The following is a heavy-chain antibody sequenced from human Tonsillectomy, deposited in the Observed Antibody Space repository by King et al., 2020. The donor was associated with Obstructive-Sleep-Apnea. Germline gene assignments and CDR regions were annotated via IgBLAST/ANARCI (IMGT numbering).Heavy chain of an antibody. CDR3: ARVGYYYDSSGYLLFDY. Sequence: VQLVESGGGLVKPGGSLSLSCAASGFTFSDYYMSWIRQAPGKGLEWVSYISSSSSYTNYADSVKGRFTISRDNAKNSLYLQMNSLRAEDTAVYYCARVGYYYDSSGYLLFDYWGQGTLVTVSS. D-gene: IGHD3-22*01. CDR1: GFTFSDYY. CDR2: ISSSSSYT. J-gene: IGHJ4*02. V-gene: IGHV3-11*06.